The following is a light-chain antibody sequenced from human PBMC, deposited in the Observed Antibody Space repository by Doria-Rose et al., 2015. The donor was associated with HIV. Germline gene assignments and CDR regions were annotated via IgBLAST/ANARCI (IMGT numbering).Light chain of an antibody. CDR1: QSFSSTY. Sequence: TQSPGTLSLSPGERATLSCRASQSFSSTYLAWYQQKPGQAPSLLIYDGPTMATGIPDRFSASGSGTDFTLTINRLEPEDFALYYCHQYGTSWTFGQGAKVEI. J-gene: IGKJ1*01. V-gene: IGKV3-20*01. CDR3: HQYGTSWT. CDR2: DGP.